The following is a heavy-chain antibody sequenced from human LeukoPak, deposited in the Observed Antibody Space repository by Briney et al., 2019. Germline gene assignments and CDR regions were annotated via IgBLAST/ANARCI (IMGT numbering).Heavy chain of an antibody. V-gene: IGHV1-58*01. J-gene: IGHJ3*02. CDR3: AAFFRWGVFDI. D-gene: IGHD3-16*01. Sequence: ASVKVSCKASGFTFTSSAVQWVRQARGQRLEWIGWIVVGSGNTNYAQKSQERVTITRDMSTSTAYMELSSLRSEDTAVSYCAAFFRWGVFDIGGKGKMVTVSS. CDR2: IVVGSGNT. CDR1: GFTFTSSA.